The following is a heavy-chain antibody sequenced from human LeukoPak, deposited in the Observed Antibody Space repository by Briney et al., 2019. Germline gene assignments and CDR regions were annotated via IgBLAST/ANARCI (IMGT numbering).Heavy chain of an antibody. J-gene: IGHJ4*02. Sequence: SETLSLTCTVSGGSISSYYWSWIRQPPGKGLEWIGYIHYSGSPNYNPSLKSRPSLSVDTSKNQISLRLSSPTAADTAVYYCARAELSYCSGGRCPYFDYWGQGILVTVSS. CDR2: IHYSGSP. CDR1: GGSISSYY. CDR3: ARAELSYCSGGRCPYFDY. V-gene: IGHV4-59*01. D-gene: IGHD2-15*01.